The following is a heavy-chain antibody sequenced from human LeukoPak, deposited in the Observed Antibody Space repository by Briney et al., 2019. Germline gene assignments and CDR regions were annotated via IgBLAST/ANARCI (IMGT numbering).Heavy chain of an antibody. D-gene: IGHD3-10*01. J-gene: IGHJ4*02. CDR3: ARAPYYGSGSYDY. CDR2: IYYSGST. Sequence: PSETLSLTCTVSGGSISSYYWSWIRQPPGKGLEWIGYIYYSGSTNYNPSLKSRVTISVDTSKNQFSLKLSSETAADTAVYYCARAPYYGSGSYDYWGQGTLVTVSS. CDR1: GGSISSYY. V-gene: IGHV4-59*01.